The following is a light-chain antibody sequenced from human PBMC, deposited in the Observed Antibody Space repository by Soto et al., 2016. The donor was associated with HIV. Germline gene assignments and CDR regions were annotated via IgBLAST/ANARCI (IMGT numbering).Light chain of an antibody. CDR2: EAS. Sequence: AIQLAQSPSSLSASVGDRVTITCRASQGISSALAWYQQKPGKSPKLLIYEASNLEGGVPSRFSGSGSGTDFTLTISSLQPEDFAIYYCQQGNSFPLTFGGGTKVEIK. CDR1: QGISSA. V-gene: IGKV1-13*02. CDR3: QQGNSFPLT. J-gene: IGKJ4*01.